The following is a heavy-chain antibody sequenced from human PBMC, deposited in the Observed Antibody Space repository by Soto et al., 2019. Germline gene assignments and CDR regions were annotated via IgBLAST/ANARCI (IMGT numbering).Heavy chain of an antibody. CDR3: ARDLPPGYCISTSCYLPRFGDTAMAPFFY. D-gene: IGHD2-2*01. J-gene: IGHJ4*02. V-gene: IGHV1-69*13. CDR2: NIPIFGTA. Sequence: GASVKVSCKASGGTFSSSSISWVRQAPGQGLEWMGGNIPIFGTANYAQKLQGRVTITADESTSTAYMELSSLRSEDTAVYYCARDLPPGYCISTSCYLPRFGDTAMAPFFYWGQGTLVTVSS. CDR1: GGTFSSSS.